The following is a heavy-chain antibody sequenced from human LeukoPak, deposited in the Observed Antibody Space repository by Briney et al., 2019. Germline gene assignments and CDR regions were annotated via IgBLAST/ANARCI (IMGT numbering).Heavy chain of an antibody. CDR2: IIPILGIA. J-gene: IGHJ4*02. CDR1: GGTFSSYA. D-gene: IGHD3-22*01. V-gene: IGHV1-69*10. CDR3: ARVWSYYYDSSGDIDY. Sequence: VKVSCKASGGTFSSYAISWVRQAPGQGLEWMGRIIPILGIANYAQKFQGRVTITADKFTSTAYMELSSLRSEDTAVYYRARVWSYYYDSSGDIDYWGQGTLVTVSS.